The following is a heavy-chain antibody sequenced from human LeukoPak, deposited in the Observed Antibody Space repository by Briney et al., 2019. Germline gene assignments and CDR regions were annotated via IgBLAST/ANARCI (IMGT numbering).Heavy chain of an antibody. CDR2: IYYSGST. J-gene: IGHJ3*02. D-gene: IGHD3-3*01. CDR1: GGSIYSYY. Sequence: SESLSLTCTVSGGSIYSYYWSWIRQPPGRGLEWIGYIYYSGSTNYNPSLKSRVTISVDTSKNQFSLKLNSVTAADTAVYYCARPVFTIFGVVLRGGAFDIWGQGTMVTVSS. CDR3: ARPVFTIFGVVLRGGAFDI. V-gene: IGHV4-59*08.